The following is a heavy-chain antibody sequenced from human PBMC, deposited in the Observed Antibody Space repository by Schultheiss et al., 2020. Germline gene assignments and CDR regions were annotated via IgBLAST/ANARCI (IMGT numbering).Heavy chain of an antibody. V-gene: IGHV3-7*05. CDR1: GYSFSSYG. Sequence: GGSLRLSCEASGYSFSSYGIHWVRQVPGKGLEWVANIMPDESDNYYVESFKGRFTISSDKSKNSVYLQWSSLKASDTAMYYCATDSSYYLLPHFQLDVWGQGTLVNVSS. CDR3: ATDSSYYLLPHFQLDV. D-gene: IGHD4-11*01. J-gene: IGHJ6*02. CDR2: IMPDESDN.